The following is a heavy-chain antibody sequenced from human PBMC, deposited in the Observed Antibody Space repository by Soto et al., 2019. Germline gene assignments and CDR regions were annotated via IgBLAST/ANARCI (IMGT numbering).Heavy chain of an antibody. Sequence: EVQLLESGGGLVQPGGSLRLSCAASGFTFSSYAMSWVRQAPGKGLEWVSAISGSGGSTYYADSVKGRFTISRDNSKNTLYLQMNSLRAEDTAVYYCAKDGGFVCSSTSCYLDYWGQGPLVTVSS. CDR1: GFTFSSYA. V-gene: IGHV3-23*01. D-gene: IGHD2-2*01. CDR2: ISGSGGST. J-gene: IGHJ4*02. CDR3: AKDGGFVCSSTSCYLDY.